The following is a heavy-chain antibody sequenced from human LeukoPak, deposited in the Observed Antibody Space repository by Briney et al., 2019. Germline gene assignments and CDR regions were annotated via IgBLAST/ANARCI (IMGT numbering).Heavy chain of an antibody. CDR1: GFSFSTAW. J-gene: IGHJ4*02. CDR3: TGDTSGYSSIIDY. Sequence: TGGSLRLSCAVFGFSFSTAWMSWVRQAPGKGLEWVGRIRSKTDGGTTDYAAPVKGRFTISRDDSKNTLYLQMNSLKTEDTAVYYCTGDTSGYSSIIDYWGQGTLVTVSS. CDR2: IRSKTDGGTT. V-gene: IGHV3-15*01. D-gene: IGHD3-22*01.